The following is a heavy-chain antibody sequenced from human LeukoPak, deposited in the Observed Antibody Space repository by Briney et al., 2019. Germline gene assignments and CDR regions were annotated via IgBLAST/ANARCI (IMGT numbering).Heavy chain of an antibody. Sequence: PGGSLRLSCAASGFTFSSYWMHWLRQAPGKGLVWVSRINSDGSSTSYADSVKGRFTISRDNAKNTLYLQMNSLRAEDTAVYYCAVEPYCSSTSCPPEAFDYWGQGTLVSVSS. V-gene: IGHV3-74*01. J-gene: IGHJ4*02. CDR2: INSDGSST. D-gene: IGHD2-2*01. CDR1: GFTFSSYW. CDR3: AVEPYCSSTSCPPEAFDY.